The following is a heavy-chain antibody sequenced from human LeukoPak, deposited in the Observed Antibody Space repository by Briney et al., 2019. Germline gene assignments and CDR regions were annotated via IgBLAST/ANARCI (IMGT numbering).Heavy chain of an antibody. Sequence: SETLSLTCTVSGGSISGYYWSWIRQPAGKGLEWIGRVYTSGSTNYNPSLKSRVTMSVDTSKNQFSLKLISVTAADTAVYYCARGGSGSSWSTFDYWGQGTLVTVSS. CDR2: VYTSGST. J-gene: IGHJ4*02. CDR3: ARGGSGSSWSTFDY. V-gene: IGHV4-4*07. D-gene: IGHD6-13*01. CDR1: GGSISGYY.